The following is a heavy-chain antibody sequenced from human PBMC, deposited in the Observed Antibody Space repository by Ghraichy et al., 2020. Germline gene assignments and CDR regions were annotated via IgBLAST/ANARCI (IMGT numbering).Heavy chain of an antibody. CDR2: MYYSGAT. V-gene: IGHV4-39*01. CDR1: GGSISNTHYY. CDR3: ASAPYDSTWDALDY. J-gene: IGHJ4*02. D-gene: IGHD6-13*01. Sequence: SETLSLTCTVSGGSISNTHYYWGWIRQPPGKGLEWIGSMYYSGATYDNPSLKSRVTISVDTSKNQFSLKLSSVTAADTAVYYCASAPYDSTWDALDYWGQGTLVTVSS.